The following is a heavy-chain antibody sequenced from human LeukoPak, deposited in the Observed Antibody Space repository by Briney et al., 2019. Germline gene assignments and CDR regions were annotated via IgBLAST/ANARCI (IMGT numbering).Heavy chain of an antibody. CDR1: GFTFSDYY. V-gene: IGHV3-11*04. J-gene: IGHJ4*02. CDR3: ASGRRPYFFDF. Sequence: GGSLRLSCAASGFTFSDYYASWIRQAPGEWLGWVSYISSSGGTIYYADSVKGRFTISRDTAKNSLYLQMNSLRAEQTAVYYCASGRRPYFFDFWGQGNLVTVSS. CDR2: ISSSGGTI.